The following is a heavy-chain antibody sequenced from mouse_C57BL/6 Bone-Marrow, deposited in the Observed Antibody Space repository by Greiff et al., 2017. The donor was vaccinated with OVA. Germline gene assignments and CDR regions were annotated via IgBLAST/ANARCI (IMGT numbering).Heavy chain of an antibody. D-gene: IGHD2-1*01. V-gene: IGHV1-5*01. CDR2: IYPGNSDT. CDR3: TYGNYRSWFAY. J-gene: IGHJ3*01. Sequence: VQLQQSGTVLARPGASVKMSCKTSSYTFTSYWMHWVKQRPGQGLEWIGAIYPGNSDTSYNQKFKGKAKLTAVTSASTAYMELSSLTNEDSAVYYCTYGNYRSWFAYWGQGTLVTVSA. CDR1: SYTFTSYW.